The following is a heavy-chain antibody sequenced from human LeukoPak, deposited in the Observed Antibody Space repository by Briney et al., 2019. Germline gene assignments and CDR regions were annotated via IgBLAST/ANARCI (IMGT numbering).Heavy chain of an antibody. V-gene: IGHV1-18*01. CDR3: AREKYYGSGSWDFDY. D-gene: IGHD3-10*01. Sequence: ASVKVSCKASGYTFTSYGISWVRQAPGQGLEWMGWISAYNGNTNYAQKLQGRVTMTTDTSTGTAYMELRSLRSDDTAVYYCAREKYYGSGSWDFDYWGQGTLVTVSS. CDR1: GYTFTSYG. J-gene: IGHJ4*02. CDR2: ISAYNGNT.